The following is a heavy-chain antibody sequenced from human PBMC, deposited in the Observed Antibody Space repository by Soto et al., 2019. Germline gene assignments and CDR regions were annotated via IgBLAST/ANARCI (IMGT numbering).Heavy chain of an antibody. CDR3: ARARLLAVYAFDI. D-gene: IGHD1-26*01. J-gene: IGHJ3*02. CDR2: VYFSGST. V-gene: IGHV4-61*08. CDR1: GDSVSGGDYY. Sequence: SETLSLTCSVSGDSVSGGDYYWSWIRQPPGKGLEWIGHVYFSGSTNYIPSLKSRLTMSVDTAKNQFSLKLNSVTAADTAMYYCARARLLAVYAFDIWGPGTMVTVSS.